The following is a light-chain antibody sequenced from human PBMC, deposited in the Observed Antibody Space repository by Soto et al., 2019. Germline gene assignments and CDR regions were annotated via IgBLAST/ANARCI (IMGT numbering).Light chain of an antibody. CDR3: QQYYSYPLT. J-gene: IGKJ4*01. V-gene: IGKV1-5*03. Sequence: DLPMTPSPSTLSASVGDRVTITCRARQSLRTWLAWYQQKPWKAPKLLIYKASSLEGGVPSRVSGSGSGTEFNITFSSLQPDDFATYYGQQYYSYPLTCGGGTTVDIK. CDR2: KAS. CDR1: QSLRTW.